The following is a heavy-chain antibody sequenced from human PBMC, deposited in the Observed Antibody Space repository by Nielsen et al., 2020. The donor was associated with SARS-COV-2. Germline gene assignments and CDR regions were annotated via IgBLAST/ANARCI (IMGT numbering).Heavy chain of an antibody. D-gene: IGHD3-22*01. Sequence: ASVKVSCKASGYTFTGYYIHWVRQAPGQGLEWMGWINPNTGNTKYAQKFQDWVTMTRDTSINTVYIELSRLRSDDMAVYFCARRGHDNSGYYWDYWGQGTLVTVSS. V-gene: IGHV1-2*04. CDR3: ARRGHDNSGYYWDY. CDR1: GYTFTGYY. J-gene: IGHJ4*02. CDR2: INPNTGNT.